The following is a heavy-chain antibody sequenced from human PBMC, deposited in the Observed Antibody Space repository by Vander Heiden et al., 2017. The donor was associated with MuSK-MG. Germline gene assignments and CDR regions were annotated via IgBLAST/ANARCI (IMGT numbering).Heavy chain of an antibody. Sequence: EVQLVQSGAEVKRPGESLSISCKASGYSFTNYWIAWVRQMPGRGLEGMGIVYPDDSETKYSPSFQGQVTISADRSNDIAYLEWRSLTASDTAMYYCARLRRQYSYGDYYYYGLDVWGQGTTVTVS. V-gene: IGHV5-51*01. D-gene: IGHD5-18*01. CDR1: GYSFTNYW. CDR2: VYPDDSET. CDR3: ARLRRQYSYGDYYYYGLDV. J-gene: IGHJ6*02.